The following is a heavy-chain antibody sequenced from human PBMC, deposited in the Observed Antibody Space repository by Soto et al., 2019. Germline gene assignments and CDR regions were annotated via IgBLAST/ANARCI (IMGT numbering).Heavy chain of an antibody. V-gene: IGHV4-4*02. CDR1: GGSITSTNL. J-gene: IGHJ5*02. Sequence: QVQLQESGPGLVKSSGTLSLTCAVSGGSITSTNLWSWVRQPPGQGLEWIGEIYHTGSANYNPSLKSRVIMSVDKSNNQFSLKLISVTAADTAVYYCARGSTTVVTPNWFDPWGQGTLVTVSS. D-gene: IGHD4-17*01. CDR3: ARGSTTVVTPNWFDP. CDR2: IYHTGSA.